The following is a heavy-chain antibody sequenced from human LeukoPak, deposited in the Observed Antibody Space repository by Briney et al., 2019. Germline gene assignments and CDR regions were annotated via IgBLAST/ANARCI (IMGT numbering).Heavy chain of an antibody. V-gene: IGHV3-23*01. CDR1: GFTFSSYG. Sequence: GGSLRLSCAASGFTFSSYGMSWVRQAPGKGLEWVSAISGSGGSTYYADSVKGRFTISRDNSKNTLYLQMNSLRAEDTAVCYCASGVVVTAIYYYFDYWGQGTLVTVSS. J-gene: IGHJ4*02. D-gene: IGHD2-21*02. CDR2: ISGSGGST. CDR3: ASGVVVTAIYYYFDY.